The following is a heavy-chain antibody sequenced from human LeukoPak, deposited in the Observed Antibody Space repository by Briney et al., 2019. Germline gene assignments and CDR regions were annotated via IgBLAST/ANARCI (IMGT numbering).Heavy chain of an antibody. CDR1: GFTFSSYG. CDR2: ISYDGSNK. J-gene: IGHJ4*02. CDR3: AKLQDYYGSGVGFDY. D-gene: IGHD3-10*01. Sequence: GGSLRLSCAASGFTFSSYGMHWVRQAPGKGLEWVAVISYDGSNKYYADSVKGRFTISRDNSKNTLYLQMNSLRAEDTAVYYCAKLQDYYGSGVGFDYWGQGTLVTVSS. V-gene: IGHV3-30*18.